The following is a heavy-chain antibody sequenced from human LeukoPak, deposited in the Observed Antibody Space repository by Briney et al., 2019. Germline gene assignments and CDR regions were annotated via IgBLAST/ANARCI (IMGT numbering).Heavy chain of an antibody. CDR3: ARYSSSWYGFDY. CDR2: ISSDGTPK. J-gene: IGHJ4*02. CDR1: GFTFRNFY. D-gene: IGHD6-13*01. Sequence: GGSLRLSYAASGFTFRNFYMIWIRQAPGKGLEWVSYISSDGTPKYYADSVKGRFTISRDNSKNTVYLQMNSLRAEDTAVYYCARYSSSWYGFDYWGQGTLVTVSS. V-gene: IGHV3-11*01.